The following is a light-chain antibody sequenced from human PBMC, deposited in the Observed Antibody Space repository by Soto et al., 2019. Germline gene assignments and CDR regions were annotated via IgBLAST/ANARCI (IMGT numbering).Light chain of an antibody. CDR3: HSYDKWPPGT. Sequence: EVVMTQSPATLSVSPGEGATLTCRASQGISGTLSWYQHKPSQTNSLLIYDESNRATDIPARFSGSGSGTDFTLTISSLQPEDFAVYFCHSYDKWPPGTFGQGTKVDIK. V-gene: IGKV3D-15*01. CDR2: DES. CDR1: QGISGT. J-gene: IGKJ1*01.